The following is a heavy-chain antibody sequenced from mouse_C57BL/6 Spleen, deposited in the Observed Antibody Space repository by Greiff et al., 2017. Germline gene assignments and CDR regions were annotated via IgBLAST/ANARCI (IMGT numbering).Heavy chain of an antibody. V-gene: IGHV5-16*01. CDR2: INYDGSST. D-gene: IGHD1-3*01. Sequence: EVHLVESEGGLVQPGSSMKLSCTASGFTFSDYYMAWVRQVPEKGLEWVANINYDGSSTYYLDSLKSRFIISRDNAKNILYLQMSSLKSEDTATYYCAREGEITPFDYWGQGTTLTVSS. CDR3: AREGEITPFDY. J-gene: IGHJ2*01. CDR1: GFTFSDYY.